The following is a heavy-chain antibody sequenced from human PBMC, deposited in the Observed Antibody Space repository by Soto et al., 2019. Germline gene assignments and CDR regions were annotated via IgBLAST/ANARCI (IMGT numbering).Heavy chain of an antibody. V-gene: IGHV3-7*01. CDR3: ARGEAHDFWSGYLCGMDV. D-gene: IGHD3-3*01. CDR1: GFTFSYYW. J-gene: IGHJ6*02. CDR2: IKQDGSDK. Sequence: EVQLVESGGDLVQPGGSLRLSCAASGFTFSYYWMTWVRQAPGKGLEWVANIKQDGSDKYYMDSVKGRFTISRDNAKNSLYLQMNSLRADDTAVYYCARGEAHDFWSGYLCGMDVWGQGTTVTVSS.